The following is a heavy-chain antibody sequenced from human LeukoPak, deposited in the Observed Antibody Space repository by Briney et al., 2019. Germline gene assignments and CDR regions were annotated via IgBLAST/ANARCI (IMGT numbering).Heavy chain of an antibody. Sequence: ASVNVSCKASGYIFTAYYIHWVRQAPGQGLEWVGWLNPESGGTNYAQKFQGRVTMTRDTSIGAAYMELSGLKLDDTAVYYCARELPPLKKRSGAHWLDPWGQGTLVTVSS. V-gene: IGHV1-2*02. CDR1: GYIFTAYY. CDR2: LNPESGGT. D-gene: IGHD2-15*01. J-gene: IGHJ5*02. CDR3: ARELPPLKKRSGAHWLDP.